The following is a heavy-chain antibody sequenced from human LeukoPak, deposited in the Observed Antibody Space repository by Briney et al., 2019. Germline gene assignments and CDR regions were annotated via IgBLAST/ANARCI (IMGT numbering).Heavy chain of an antibody. D-gene: IGHD5-18*01. CDR3: ARYPGPYSYGLIGADY. Sequence: PSETLSLTCTVSGGSISSGSYYWSWFRQPAGKGLEWIGRIYTSGSTNYNPSLKSRVTMSVDTSKNQFSLKLSSVTAADTAVYYCARYPGPYSYGLIGADYWGQGTLVTVSS. J-gene: IGHJ4*02. V-gene: IGHV4-61*02. CDR2: IYTSGST. CDR1: GGSISSGSYY.